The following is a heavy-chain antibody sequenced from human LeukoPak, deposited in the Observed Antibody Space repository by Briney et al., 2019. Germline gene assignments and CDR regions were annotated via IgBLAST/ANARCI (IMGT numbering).Heavy chain of an antibody. CDR1: GFTFSSYA. D-gene: IGHD6-19*01. V-gene: IGHV3-23*01. CDR3: AKIAAVAGRNY. CDR2: ISGRYDST. J-gene: IGHJ4*02. Sequence: GGSLRLSCAASGFTFSSYAMSWVRQAPGKGLEWVSAISGRYDSTYYADSVKGRFNFSRDNSKNTLYLQMNSLRAEDTAVLYCAKIAAVAGRNYWGQGTLVTVSS.